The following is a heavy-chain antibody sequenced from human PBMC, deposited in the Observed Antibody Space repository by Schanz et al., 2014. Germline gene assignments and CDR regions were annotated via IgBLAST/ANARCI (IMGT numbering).Heavy chain of an antibody. CDR2: INQAASVQ. Sequence: EVQLVEYGGGLVQPGESLRLSCAASGFTFSAYWMAWVRQAPGKGLEWVAAINQAASVQYYVDSVKGRFTISRDDAKNSHYLQMNSLRVEETAVFYCVKIGYTHWSLDDWGQGILVTVSS. V-gene: IGHV3-7*01. J-gene: IGHJ4*02. D-gene: IGHD6-13*01. CDR3: VKIGYTHWSLDD. CDR1: GFTFSAYW.